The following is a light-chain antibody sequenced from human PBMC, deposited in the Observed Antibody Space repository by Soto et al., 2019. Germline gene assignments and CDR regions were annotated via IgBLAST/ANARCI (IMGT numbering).Light chain of an antibody. Sequence: QSVLTQPASVSGSPGQSITISCTGTSGDIGSYHRVSWYQQHQGKAPKLIIYEVTDRPSGVSNRFSGSKSGNTASLTISGLQAEDEAEYYCSSYPNINTRACVFGTGTKLTVL. J-gene: IGLJ1*01. CDR2: EVT. CDR3: SSYPNINTRACV. CDR1: SGDIGSYHR. V-gene: IGLV2-14*01.